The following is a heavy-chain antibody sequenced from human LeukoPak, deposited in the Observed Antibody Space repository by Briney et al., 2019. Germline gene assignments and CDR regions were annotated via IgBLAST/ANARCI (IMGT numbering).Heavy chain of an antibody. Sequence: PGRSLRLSCAASGFTFSSYGMHWVRQAPGKGLEWVAVIWYDGSNKYYADSVKGRFTISRDNSKNTLYLQMNSLRAEDTAVYYCAREEDVYYDSSGPIDYRGQGTLVTVSS. CDR2: IWYDGSNK. J-gene: IGHJ4*02. CDR1: GFTFSSYG. V-gene: IGHV3-33*01. CDR3: AREEDVYYDSSGPIDY. D-gene: IGHD3-22*01.